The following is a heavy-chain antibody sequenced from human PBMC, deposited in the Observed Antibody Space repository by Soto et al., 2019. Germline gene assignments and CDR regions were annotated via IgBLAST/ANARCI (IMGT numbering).Heavy chain of an antibody. CDR3: ARALFHSIGGPL. D-gene: IGHD6-19*01. CDR1: GGSIGSYY. V-gene: IGHV4-59*01. Sequence: QVQLKESGPGLVKPSETLSLTCTVSGGSIGSYYWSWVRQSPGKGLEWIGYIFHTGITNYNPSLKSRVGISVETSNNQFSLILTSVTAADTAVYFCARALFHSIGGPLWGQGILVTVSS. CDR2: IFHTGIT. J-gene: IGHJ4*02.